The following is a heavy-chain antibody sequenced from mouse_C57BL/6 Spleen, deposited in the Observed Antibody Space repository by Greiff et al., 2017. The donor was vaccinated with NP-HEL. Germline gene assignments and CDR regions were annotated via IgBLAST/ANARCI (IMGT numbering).Heavy chain of an antibody. CDR2: IHPNSGST. CDR1: GYTFTSYW. CDR3: ASNCLYAMDD. D-gene: IGHD4-1*01. J-gene: IGHJ4*01. Sequence: QVQLQQPGAELVKPGASVKLSCKASGYTFTSYWMHWVKQRPGQGLEWIGMIHPNSGSTNYNEKFKSKATLTVDKSSSTAYMQLSSLTSQDSAVYYFASNCLYAMDDWGQGTSVTVSS. V-gene: IGHV1-64*01.